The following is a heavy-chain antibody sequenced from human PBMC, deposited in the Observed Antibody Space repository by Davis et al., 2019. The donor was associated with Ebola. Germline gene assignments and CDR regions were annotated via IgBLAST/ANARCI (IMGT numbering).Heavy chain of an antibody. J-gene: IGHJ4*02. D-gene: IGHD3/OR15-3a*01. V-gene: IGHV2-5*02. CDR2: IHWDGDK. CDR1: GFSLGTSGVG. CDR3: AHSRTATTVFALLPPDY. Sequence: SGPTLVKPPQTLTLTCTFSGFSLGTSGVGVGWIRQPPGEALEWLAHIHWDGDKRYSPSLKSRLTITKDASKNQVVLIMTDMEPVNTATYYCAHSRTATTVFALLPPDYWGPGTLVTVSS.